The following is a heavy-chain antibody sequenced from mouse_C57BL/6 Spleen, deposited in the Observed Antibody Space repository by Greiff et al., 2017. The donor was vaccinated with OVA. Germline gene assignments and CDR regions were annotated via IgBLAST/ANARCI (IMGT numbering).Heavy chain of an antibody. CDR2: IWSGGST. D-gene: IGHD2-4*01. Sequence: VQLQQSGPGLVQPSQSLSITCTVSGFSLTSYGVHWVRQSPGKGLEWLGVIWSGGSTDYNAAFISRLSISKDNSKSQVFFKMNSLQADDTAIYDCASYDYDGQYFDYWGQGTTLTVSS. V-gene: IGHV2-2*01. CDR1: GFSLTSYG. J-gene: IGHJ2*01. CDR3: ASYDYDGQYFDY.